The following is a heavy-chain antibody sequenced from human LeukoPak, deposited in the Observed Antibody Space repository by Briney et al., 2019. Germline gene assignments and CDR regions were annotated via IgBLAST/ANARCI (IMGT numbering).Heavy chain of an antibody. CDR1: GFTFSSYA. D-gene: IGHD3-10*01. J-gene: IGHJ4*02. Sequence: PGGSLRLSCAASGFTFSSYAMSWVRQAPGKGLEWVSAISGSGGSTYYADSVKGRFTISRDNSKNTLYLQMNSLRAEDTAVYDCAKGDVLLWFGDQMGYFDYWGQGTLVTVSS. CDR3: AKGDVLLWFGDQMGYFDY. V-gene: IGHV3-23*01. CDR2: ISGSGGST.